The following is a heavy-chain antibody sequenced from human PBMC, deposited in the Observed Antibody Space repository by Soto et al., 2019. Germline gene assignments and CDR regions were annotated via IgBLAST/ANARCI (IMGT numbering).Heavy chain of an antibody. CDR2: ISYDGSNK. CDR1: GFSFSSYG. CDR3: AKGLQWLATLDY. J-gene: IGHJ4*02. D-gene: IGHD6-19*01. V-gene: IGHV3-30*18. Sequence: QVQLVESGGGVVQPGRSLRLSCAACGFSFSSYGMHWVRQAPVKELEWVAVISYDGSNKYYADSVKGRFTISRDNSKNTLYLQMNSLRAEDTAVYYCAKGLQWLATLDYWGQGTLVTVSS.